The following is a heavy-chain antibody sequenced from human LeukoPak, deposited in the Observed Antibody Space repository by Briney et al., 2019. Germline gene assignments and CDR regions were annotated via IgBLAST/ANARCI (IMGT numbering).Heavy chain of an antibody. V-gene: IGHV3-21*01. CDR2: LSSGSDYI. CDR1: GFTFSSYP. CDR3: ARLSGSSYGKYYFDS. Sequence: GGSLRLSCAASGFTFSSYPMEWVRQAPGKGLEWLSSLSSGSDYIYYADSVKGRFTISRDNAKSSLYLQMNSLRAEDTAVYYCARLSGSSYGKYYFDSWGQGTLVTVSS. D-gene: IGHD1-26*01. J-gene: IGHJ4*02.